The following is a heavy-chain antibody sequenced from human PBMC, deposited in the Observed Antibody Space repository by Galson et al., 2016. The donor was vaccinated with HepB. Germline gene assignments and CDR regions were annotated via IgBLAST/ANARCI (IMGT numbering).Heavy chain of an antibody. CDR2: ISTRSTYT. D-gene: IGHD6-13*01. Sequence: SLRLSCAASGFIFTDFSMTWIRQAPGKGLEWVSYISTRSTYTDYADSVKGRFTISRDNAKKLIYLQMNSLRAEDTAVYYCAREYSFNQDYSYYYHMDVWGKGTTVIVSS. V-gene: IGHV3-11*06. J-gene: IGHJ6*03. CDR1: GFIFTDFS. CDR3: AREYSFNQDYSYYYHMDV.